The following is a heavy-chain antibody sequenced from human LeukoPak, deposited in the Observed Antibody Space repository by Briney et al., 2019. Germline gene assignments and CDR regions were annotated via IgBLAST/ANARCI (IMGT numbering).Heavy chain of an antibody. J-gene: IGHJ5*02. V-gene: IGHV4-61*02. Sequence: PSETLSLTCTVSGGSISSGSYYRSWIRQPAGKGLEWIGRIYTSGSTNYNPSLKSRVTISVDTSKNQFSLKLSSVTAADTAVYYCARGHSSSWYGGGWFDPWGQGTLVTVSS. CDR1: GGSISSGSYY. D-gene: IGHD6-13*01. CDR2: IYTSGST. CDR3: ARGHSSSWYGGGWFDP.